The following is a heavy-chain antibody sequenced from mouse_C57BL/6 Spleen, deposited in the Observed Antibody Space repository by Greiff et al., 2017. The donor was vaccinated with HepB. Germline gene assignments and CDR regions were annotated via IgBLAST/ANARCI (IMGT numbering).Heavy chain of an antibody. CDR3: ARSSYYDYLCDY. CDR1: GYTFTSYW. CDR2: IHPNSGST. Sequence: QVQLQQPGAELVKPGASVKLSCKASGYTFTSYWMHWVKQRPGQGLEWIGMIHPNSGSTNYNEKFKSKATLTVDKSSSTAYMQLSSLTSEDSAVYYCARSSYYDYLCDYWGQGTTLTVAS. D-gene: IGHD2-4*01. V-gene: IGHV1-64*01. J-gene: IGHJ2*01.